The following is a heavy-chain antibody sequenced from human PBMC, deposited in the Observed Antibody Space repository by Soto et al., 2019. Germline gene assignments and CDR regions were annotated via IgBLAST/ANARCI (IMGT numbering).Heavy chain of an antibody. CDR2: INHSGST. V-gene: IGHV4-34*01. Sequence: SETLSLTCAVYGGSFSGYYWSWIRQPPGKGLEWIGEINHSGSTNYNPSLKSRVTISVDTSKNQFSLKLSSVTAADTAVYYCAGGLIAAAGTSWFDPWGQGTLVTVSS. D-gene: IGHD6-13*01. CDR1: GGSFSGYY. J-gene: IGHJ5*02. CDR3: AGGLIAAAGTSWFDP.